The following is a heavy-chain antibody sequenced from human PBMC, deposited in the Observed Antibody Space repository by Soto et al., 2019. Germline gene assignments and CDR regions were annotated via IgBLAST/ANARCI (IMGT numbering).Heavy chain of an antibody. J-gene: IGHJ5*02. CDR3: AREPGRYASTSGGWFDP. D-gene: IGHD3-16*01. V-gene: IGHV3-11*06. Sequence: GGSLRLSCAASGFNFSDYYMGWIRQAPGKGLEWLAYISSTGKYTNYADSVKGRFTISRDNAEESLYLQMNSLRAEDTALYYCAREPGRYASTSGGWFDPWGQGALVTVYS. CDR1: GFNFSDYY. CDR2: ISSTGKYT.